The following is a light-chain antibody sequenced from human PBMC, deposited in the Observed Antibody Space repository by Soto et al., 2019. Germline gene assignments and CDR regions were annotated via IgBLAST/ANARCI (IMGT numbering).Light chain of an antibody. V-gene: IGLV2-14*01. J-gene: IGLJ1*01. CDR3: CSYMTSSSLNFV. CDR2: DVS. Sequence: QSVLTQPASVSGSPGQSLTISCTGTSSDIGGYDYVSWYQQHPGKAPRLLIYDVSNRPSGISNRFSGSKSGNTASLTISGLQAEDEADYYCCSYMTSSSLNFVFGSGTKVTVL. CDR1: SSDIGGYDY.